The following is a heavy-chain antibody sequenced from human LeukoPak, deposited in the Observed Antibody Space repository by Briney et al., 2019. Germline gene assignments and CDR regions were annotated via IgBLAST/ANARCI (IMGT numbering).Heavy chain of an antibody. J-gene: IGHJ4*02. Sequence: GGSLRLSCAASGFTVSSNYMSWVRQAPGKGLEWVSAITDSGGHTYYGDSVKGRFTISRDNSKNTLYLQMNSLRAEDTAVYYCAKESCSSRCNFDYWGQGTLVTVSS. CDR3: AKESCSSRCNFDY. D-gene: IGHD2-2*01. CDR1: GFTVSSNY. CDR2: ITDSGGHT. V-gene: IGHV3-23*01.